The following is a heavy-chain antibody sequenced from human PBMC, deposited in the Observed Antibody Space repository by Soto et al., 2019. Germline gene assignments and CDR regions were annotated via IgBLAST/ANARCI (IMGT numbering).Heavy chain of an antibody. CDR2: FYFRGST. V-gene: IGHV4-59*02. Sequence: SETLSLTFTVAGGTVPDYYWSWIRLLPGKGLEWIGYFYFRGSTTYKSSLRSRATISIDTSKNQVSLKVNSVTSGDTAVYYCARLGGASRPLSALDVWGQGKMVS. D-gene: IGHD6-6*01. CDR1: GGTVPDYY. J-gene: IGHJ3*01. CDR3: ARLGGASRPLSALDV.